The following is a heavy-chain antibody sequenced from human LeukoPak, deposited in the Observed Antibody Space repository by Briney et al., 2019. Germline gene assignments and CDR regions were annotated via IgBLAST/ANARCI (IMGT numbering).Heavy chain of an antibody. Sequence: ASVKVSCKASGYTFTSYGITWVRQAPGQGLEWMGLINAYNGNTNYEQKLQVRVTMTTDTSTTTAYMELRSLRYDDTVVYYCARENGGVHGGFCWGQGTLVTVS. CDR1: GYTFTSYG. V-gene: IGHV1-18*01. J-gene: IGHJ4*02. CDR2: INAYNGNT. CDR3: ARENGGVHGGFC. D-gene: IGHD2-8*02.